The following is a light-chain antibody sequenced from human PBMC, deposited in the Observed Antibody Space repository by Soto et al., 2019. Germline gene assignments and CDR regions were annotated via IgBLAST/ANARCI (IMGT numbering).Light chain of an antibody. Sequence: IPLTQSPSSLSASVGDRVTITCRASQGISSYLAWYQQKPGKAPKLLIYAASTLQSGGPSRFSGSGSGTDFTLTISSLQPEDFATYYCQQLNSYPLTFGGGTKVEIK. CDR3: QQLNSYPLT. V-gene: IGKV1-9*01. CDR1: QGISSY. J-gene: IGKJ4*01. CDR2: AAS.